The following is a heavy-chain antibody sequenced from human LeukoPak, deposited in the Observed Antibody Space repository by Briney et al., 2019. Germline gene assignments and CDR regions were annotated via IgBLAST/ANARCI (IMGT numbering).Heavy chain of an antibody. D-gene: IGHD2-21*01. CDR1: GASISSGSYY. CDR3: ARGRLGDSFDY. CDR2: IYTSGST. J-gene: IGHJ4*02. V-gene: IGHV4-61*02. Sequence: SQTLSPTCTVSGASISSGSYYWSWIRQPAGRGLEWIGRIYTSGSTNYNPSLKSRVTISVDTSKNQFSLKLSSVTATDTAVYYCARGRLGDSFDYWGQGTLVTVSS.